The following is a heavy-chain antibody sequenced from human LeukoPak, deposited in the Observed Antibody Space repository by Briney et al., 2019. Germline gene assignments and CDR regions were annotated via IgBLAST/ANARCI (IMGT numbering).Heavy chain of an antibody. CDR3: ARDYCSSTSCRLDY. CDR1: GYTLTGYY. J-gene: IGHJ4*02. V-gene: IGHV1-2*02. CDR2: INPNSGGT. Sequence: ASVKVSCKASGYTLTGYYMHWVRQGPGQGLEWVGWINPNSGGTNYAQKFQGRVTMTRDTSISTAYMELSRLRSDDTAVYYCARDYCSSTSCRLDYWGQGTLVTVSS. D-gene: IGHD2-2*01.